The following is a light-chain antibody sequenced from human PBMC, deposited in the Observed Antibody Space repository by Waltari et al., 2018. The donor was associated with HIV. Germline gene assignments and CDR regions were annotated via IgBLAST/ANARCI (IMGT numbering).Light chain of an antibody. Sequence: SSELTQDPAVSVALGQTVKIACLGDSLSTYYASWYRLRPGQAPQLLVYGKNSRPSGIPDRFSASSSGNRAFLTITGARAEDEADYYCACWDRSGDYILFGGGTSLTGL. CDR2: GKN. CDR3: ACWDRSGDYIL. J-gene: IGLJ2*01. V-gene: IGLV3-19*01. CDR1: SLSTYY.